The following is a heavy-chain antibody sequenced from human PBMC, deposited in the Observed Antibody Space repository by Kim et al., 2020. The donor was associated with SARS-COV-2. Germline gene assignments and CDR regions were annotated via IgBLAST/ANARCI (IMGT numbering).Heavy chain of an antibody. CDR2: ISSSSSYI. CDR1: GFTFSSYS. D-gene: IGHD2-2*01. V-gene: IGHV3-21*01. CDR3: ARVVVCSSTSCYGYYFDY. Sequence: GGSLRLSCAASGFTFSSYSMNWVRQAPGKGLEWVSSISSSSSYIYYADSVKGRFTISRDNAKNSLYLQMNSLRAEDTAVYYCARVVVCSSTSCYGYYFDYWGQGTLVTLSS. J-gene: IGHJ4*02.